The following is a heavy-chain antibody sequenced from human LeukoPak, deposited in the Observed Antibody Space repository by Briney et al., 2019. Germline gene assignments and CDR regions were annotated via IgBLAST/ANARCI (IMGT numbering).Heavy chain of an antibody. CDR1: GFTFSRFW. D-gene: IGHD3-16*01. Sequence: GGSLRLSCAASGFTFSRFWMNWVRQAPGRGLEWVANIDQSGGRNNYVDSVKGRFTISRDNAKNSLYLEMSSLRADDTAVYFCARDVEGGTFDIWGQGTTVTVSS. CDR2: IDQSGGRN. CDR3: ARDVEGGTFDI. J-gene: IGHJ3*02. V-gene: IGHV3-7*05.